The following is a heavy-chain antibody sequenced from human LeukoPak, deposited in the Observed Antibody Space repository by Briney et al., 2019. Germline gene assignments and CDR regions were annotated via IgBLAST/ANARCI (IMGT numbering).Heavy chain of an antibody. CDR3: TRHELDGDYAIDS. CDR2: IYPGDSDT. CDR1: GYTFNSYW. V-gene: IGHV5-51*01. J-gene: IGHJ4*02. D-gene: IGHD4-17*01. Sequence: RGESLKISCKGSGYTFNSYWIGWVRQMSGKGLEWMGRIYPGDSDTRYSPSFQGQVTISADRSISTAYLQWSSLKASDTAMYYCTRHELDGDYAIDSWGQGTLVTVSS.